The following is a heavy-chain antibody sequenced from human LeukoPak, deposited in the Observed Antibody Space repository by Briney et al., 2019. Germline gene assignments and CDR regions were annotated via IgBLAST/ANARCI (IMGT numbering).Heavy chain of an antibody. V-gene: IGHV3-33*06. CDR3: AKDFAGLDILTGYSDY. J-gene: IGHJ4*02. Sequence: GRSLRLSCAASGFTFSSYGMHWVRQAPGKGLEWVAVIWYDGSNKYYADSVKGRFTISRDNSRNTLYLQMNSLRAEDTAVYCCAKDFAGLDILTGYSDYWGQGTLVTVSS. D-gene: IGHD3-9*01. CDR1: GFTFSSYG. CDR2: IWYDGSNK.